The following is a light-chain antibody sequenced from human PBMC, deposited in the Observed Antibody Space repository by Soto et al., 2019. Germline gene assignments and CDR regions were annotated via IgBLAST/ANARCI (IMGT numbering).Light chain of an antibody. CDR1: QSLLYSNGYTY. V-gene: IGKV2-28*01. Sequence: DIVMTQSPLSLTVTPGEPASISCRSSQSLLYSNGYTYLDWYLQKPGQSPQLLIYLGSNRASGVPDRFSGSGSGTDFTLKISRVEAEDVGVYYCMQILQTRYTFGQGTKLEIK. CDR3: MQILQTRYT. CDR2: LGS. J-gene: IGKJ2*01.